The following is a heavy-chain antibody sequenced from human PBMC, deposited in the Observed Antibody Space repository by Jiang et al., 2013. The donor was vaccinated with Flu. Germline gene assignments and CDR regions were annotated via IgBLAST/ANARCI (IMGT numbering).Heavy chain of an antibody. V-gene: IGHV4-59*01. J-gene: IGHJ4*02. D-gene: IGHD3-10*01. CDR1: GGSINYYY. CDR2: IYYSGSASYNP. Sequence: LLKPSETLSLTCTVSGGSINYYYWSWIRQPPEKGLEWIGSIYYSGSASYNPNYNPSLNSRVTISLDASKSQLSLKLASVTAADTAVYYCARGRLTYFGSGSPLQYFDYWAQGTLVTVSS. CDR3: ARGRLTYFGSGSPLQYFDY.